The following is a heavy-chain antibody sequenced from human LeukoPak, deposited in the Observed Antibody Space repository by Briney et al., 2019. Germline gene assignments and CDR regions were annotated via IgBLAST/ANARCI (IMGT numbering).Heavy chain of an antibody. J-gene: IGHJ4*02. CDR1: GGSISSSSYY. D-gene: IGHD6-19*01. Sequence: SETLSLTCTVSGGSISSSSYYWGWIRQPPGKGLEWIGSIYYSGSTYYNPSLKSRVTISVDTSKNQFSLKLSSVTAADTAVYYCARGRDMGWLARGFDYWGQGTLVTVSS. CDR2: IYYSGST. V-gene: IGHV4-39*07. CDR3: ARGRDMGWLARGFDY.